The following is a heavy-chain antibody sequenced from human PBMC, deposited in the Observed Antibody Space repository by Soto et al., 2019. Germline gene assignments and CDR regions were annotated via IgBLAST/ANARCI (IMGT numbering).Heavy chain of an antibody. D-gene: IGHD3-16*01. CDR1: GFTFSSYA. CDR3: ARMGYDGYYFDY. Sequence: EVQLVESGGGLVQPGGSLRLSCAASGFTFSSYAMHWVRQAPGKGLEYVSAISSNGGSTYYANSVKGRFTISRDNSKNTLYLQMGSLRAEDMAVYYCARMGYDGYYFDYWGQGTLFTVSS. J-gene: IGHJ4*02. CDR2: ISSNGGST. V-gene: IGHV3-64*01.